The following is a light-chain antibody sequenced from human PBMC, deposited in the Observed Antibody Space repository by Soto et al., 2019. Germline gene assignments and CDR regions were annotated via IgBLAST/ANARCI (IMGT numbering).Light chain of an antibody. V-gene: IGKV1-39*01. CDR1: QSISSY. CDR3: QQSYSTPRT. J-gene: IGKJ1*01. CDR2: AAS. Sequence: IHMTQSPSSLSASVGDRVTITCRASQSISSYLNWYQQKQGKAPKLLIYAASSLQSGVPSRFSGSGSGTDCTITIRSLQHEDFATYYCQQSYSTPRTFGQGTKVEIK.